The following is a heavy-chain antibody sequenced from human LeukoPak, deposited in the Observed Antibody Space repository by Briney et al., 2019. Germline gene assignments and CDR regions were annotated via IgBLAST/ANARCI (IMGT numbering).Heavy chain of an antibody. J-gene: IGHJ4*02. V-gene: IGHV4-59*01. Sequence: SETLSLTCTASGGSISSYYWSWIRQPPGKGLEWIGYIYYSGSTNYNPSLKSRVTISVDTSKNQFSLKLSSVTAADTAVYYCARSYSSGSLDYWGQGTLVTVSS. CDR1: GGSISSYY. D-gene: IGHD6-19*01. CDR2: IYYSGST. CDR3: ARSYSSGSLDY.